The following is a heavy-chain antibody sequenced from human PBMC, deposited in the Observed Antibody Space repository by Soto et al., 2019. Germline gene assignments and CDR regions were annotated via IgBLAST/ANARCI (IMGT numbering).Heavy chain of an antibody. J-gene: IGHJ4*02. CDR3: ARESSGWYYFDY. D-gene: IGHD6-13*01. CDR1: GYSFATYW. Sequence: PGESLKISCKGSGYSFATYWIGWVRQMPGKGLEWMGIIYPGDSDTKYSPSFQGHVTFSVDKSINTAYLQWSSLKASDSAMYYCARESSGWYYFDYWGQGTPVTVSS. CDR2: IYPGDSDT. V-gene: IGHV5-51*01.